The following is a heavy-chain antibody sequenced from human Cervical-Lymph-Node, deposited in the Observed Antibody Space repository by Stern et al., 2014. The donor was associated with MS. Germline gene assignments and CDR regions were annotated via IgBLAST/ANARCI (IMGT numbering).Heavy chain of an antibody. CDR3: ARLGGADTQDY. CDR2: INADKGNT. CDR1: GYTFTSSA. D-gene: IGHD1-26*01. V-gene: IGHV1-3*01. Sequence: QVQLVQSGAEVKKPGASVKVSCLASGYTFTSSALHWVRQAAGQGLEWMGWINADKGNTKYSQKFQDRVTITRDTSASTVYMELSSLTSEDTGVYYCARLGGADTQDYWGQGTLVTVSS. J-gene: IGHJ4*02.